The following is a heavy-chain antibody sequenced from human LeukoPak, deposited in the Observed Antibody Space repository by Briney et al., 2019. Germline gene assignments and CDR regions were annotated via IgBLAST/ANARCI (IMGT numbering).Heavy chain of an antibody. Sequence: KTSETLSLTCAVYGGSFSGYYWSWIRQPPGKGLEWIGEINHSGSTNYNPSLKSRVTISVDTSKNQFSLKLSSVTAADTAVYYCARSERYSSGWYVIDYWGQGTLVTVSS. CDR3: ARSERYSSGWYVIDY. V-gene: IGHV4-34*01. J-gene: IGHJ4*02. CDR2: INHSGST. CDR1: GGSFSGYY. D-gene: IGHD6-19*01.